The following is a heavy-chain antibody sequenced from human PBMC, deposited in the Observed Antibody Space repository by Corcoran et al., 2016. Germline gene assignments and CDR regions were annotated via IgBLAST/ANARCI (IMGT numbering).Heavy chain of an antibody. Sequence: QVQLVQSGAEVKKPGASVKVSCKASGYTFTSYYMHWVRQAPGQGLEWMGIINPSGGSTSYAQKFQGRVTMTRDTSTSTVYMELSSLRSEDTAVEYCARGQIDYDILTGYPDYWGQGTLVTVSS. V-gene: IGHV1-46*01. D-gene: IGHD3-9*01. J-gene: IGHJ4*02. CDR1: GYTFTSYY. CDR2: INPSGGST. CDR3: ARGQIDYDILTGYPDY.